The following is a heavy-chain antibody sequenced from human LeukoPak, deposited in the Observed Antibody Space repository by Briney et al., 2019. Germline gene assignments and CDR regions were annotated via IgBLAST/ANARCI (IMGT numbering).Heavy chain of an antibody. Sequence: SQTLSLTCTVFGGSFSSGDYYWSWLRQPPGTGLEWIGYIYYSGSTFYNPSLKSRVTISLDTSKSQFSLKLSSVSAADTAVYYCARSEGYAFDPWGQGTLVTVS. V-gene: IGHV4-30-4*01. J-gene: IGHJ5*02. D-gene: IGHD2-15*01. CDR3: ARSEGYAFDP. CDR2: IYYSGST. CDR1: GGSFSSGDYY.